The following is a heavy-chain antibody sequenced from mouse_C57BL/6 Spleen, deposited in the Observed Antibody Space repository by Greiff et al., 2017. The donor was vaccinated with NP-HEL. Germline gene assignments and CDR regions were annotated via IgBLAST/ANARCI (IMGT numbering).Heavy chain of an antibody. CDR3: ASLYYGTWFAY. CDR2: IRNKANGYTT. D-gene: IGHD1-1*01. CDR1: GFTFTDYY. V-gene: IGHV7-3*01. J-gene: IGHJ3*01. Sequence: DVMLVESGGGLVQPGGSLSLSCAASGFTFTDYYMSWVRQPPGKALEWLGFIRNKANGYTTEYSASVKGRFTISRDNSQSILYLQMNALRAEDSATYYCASLYYGTWFAYWGQGTLVTVSA.